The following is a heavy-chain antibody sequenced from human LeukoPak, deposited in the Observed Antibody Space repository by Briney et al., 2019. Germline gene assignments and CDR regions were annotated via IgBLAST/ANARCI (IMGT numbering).Heavy chain of an antibody. J-gene: IGHJ4*02. Sequence: GGSLRLSCTASGFTFGDYAMSWVRQAPGKGLEWVGFIRSKAYGGTTEYAASVKGRFTISRDDSKSIAYLQMNSLKTEDTAVYYCTRDLPRVGLWFGELPIDYWGQGTLITVSS. D-gene: IGHD3-10*01. CDR3: TRDLPRVGLWFGELPIDY. CDR2: IRSKAYGGTT. CDR1: GFTFGDYA. V-gene: IGHV3-49*04.